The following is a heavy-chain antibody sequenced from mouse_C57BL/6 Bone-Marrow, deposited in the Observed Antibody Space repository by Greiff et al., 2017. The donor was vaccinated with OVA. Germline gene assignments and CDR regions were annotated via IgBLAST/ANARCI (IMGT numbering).Heavy chain of an antibody. D-gene: IGHD1-1*01. Sequence: VQRVESGAELARPGASVKLSCKASGYTFTSYGISWVKQRTGQGLEWIGEIYPRSGNTYYNEKFKGKATLTADKSSSTAYMELRSLTSEDSAVYFCARSHYYYGSTYYFDYWGQGTTLTVSS. CDR2: IYPRSGNT. J-gene: IGHJ2*01. V-gene: IGHV1-81*01. CDR1: GYTFTSYG. CDR3: ARSHYYYGSTYYFDY.